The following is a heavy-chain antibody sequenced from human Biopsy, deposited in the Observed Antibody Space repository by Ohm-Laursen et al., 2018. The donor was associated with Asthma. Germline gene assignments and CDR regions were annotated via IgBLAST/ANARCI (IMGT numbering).Heavy chain of an antibody. CDR1: GYSLTDLS. V-gene: IGHV1-24*01. CDR3: ASDFPKDYVRYNFQF. CDR2: HDHEEGGT. Sequence: SVKVSCKLSGYSLTDLSMHWVRQAPGQGLEWLGGHDHEEGGTVNARRFQGRVTMTEDTSTDTAYMELSSLSSDDTAVYYCASDFPKDYVRYNFQFWGQGTLVTVPS. J-gene: IGHJ4*02. D-gene: IGHD4-17*01.